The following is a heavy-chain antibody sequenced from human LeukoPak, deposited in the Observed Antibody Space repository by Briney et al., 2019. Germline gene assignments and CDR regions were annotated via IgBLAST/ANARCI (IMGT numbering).Heavy chain of an antibody. V-gene: IGHV4-39*01. CDR3: ARLPLVPAASNRGSASWFDP. J-gene: IGHJ5*02. D-gene: IGHD2-2*01. CDR2: IYYSGST. Sequence: SETLSLTCTVSGGSISSSSYYWGWIRQPPGKGLEWIGSIYYSGSTYYNPSLKSRVTISIDTSKNQFSLKLSSVTAADTAVYYCARLPLVPAASNRGSASWFDPWGQGTLVTVSS. CDR1: GGSISSSSYY.